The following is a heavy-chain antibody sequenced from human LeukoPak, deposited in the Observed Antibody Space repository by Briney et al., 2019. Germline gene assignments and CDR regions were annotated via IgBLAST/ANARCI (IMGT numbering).Heavy chain of an antibody. CDR1: GGSIRSSSYY. Sequence: DPSETLSLTCTVSGGSIRSSSYYWGWIRQPPGKGLEWIGSIYYSGSTYYNPSLKSRVTISVETSKNQFSLKLKSVTAADTAVYYCARGGYYGSGNDFRFDPWGQGTLVTVSS. D-gene: IGHD3-10*01. CDR3: ARGGYYGSGNDFRFDP. V-gene: IGHV4-39*07. J-gene: IGHJ5*02. CDR2: IYYSGST.